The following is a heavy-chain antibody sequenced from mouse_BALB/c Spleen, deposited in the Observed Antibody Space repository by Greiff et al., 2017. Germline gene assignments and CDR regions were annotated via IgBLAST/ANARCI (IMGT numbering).Heavy chain of an antibody. J-gene: IGHJ3*01. D-gene: IGHD2-3*01. CDR1: GYTFSSYW. V-gene: IGHV1-9*01. CDR2: ILPGSGSN. CDR3: ERENDGYYVWFAY. Sequence: VQLQQSGAELMKPGASVKISCKATGYTFSSYWIEWVKQRPGHGLEWIGEILPGSGSNNYNEKFKGKATFTADTSSNTAYMQLSSLTSEDSAVYYCERENDGYYVWFAYWGQGTLVTVSA.